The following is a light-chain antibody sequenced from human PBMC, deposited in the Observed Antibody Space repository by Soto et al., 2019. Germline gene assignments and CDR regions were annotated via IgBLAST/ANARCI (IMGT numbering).Light chain of an antibody. CDR1: TSDFGTKKF. CDR3: CLYTSFFSF. J-gene: IGLJ2*01. Sequence: QSALTQPASVSGSPGQSITISCIETTSDFGTKKFFSWYQQQPGKAPKFIIYEGTKRPSGVSSRFSGSKSGNTASLTVSGLQSDDEADYFCCLYTSFFSFFGGGTKVTVL. CDR2: EGT. V-gene: IGLV2-23*01.